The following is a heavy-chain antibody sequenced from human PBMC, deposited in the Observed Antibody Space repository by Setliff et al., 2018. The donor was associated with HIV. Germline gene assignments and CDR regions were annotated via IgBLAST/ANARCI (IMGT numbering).Heavy chain of an antibody. Sequence: SETLSLTCTVSGGFISNTYWSWIRQPPGKGLEWLGFVYYTGASDDNPSFKSRLTISLDTSRTHFSLKLTSVTAADTAVYYCARGQPQGGGTYWSAFDIWGRGTMVTVSS. D-gene: IGHD1-26*01. CDR1: GGFISNTY. CDR2: VYYTGAS. CDR3: ARGQPQGGGTYWSAFDI. J-gene: IGHJ3*02. V-gene: IGHV4-59*01.